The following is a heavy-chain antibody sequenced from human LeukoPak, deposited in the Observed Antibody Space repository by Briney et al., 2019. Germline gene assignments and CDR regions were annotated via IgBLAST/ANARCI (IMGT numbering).Heavy chain of an antibody. CDR3: AKRGHYSINWYHYFDY. D-gene: IGHD6-13*01. CDR1: GYTFTDSY. Sequence: PCKASGYTFTDSYMHWVRQAPGKGREWVAAIASNGGSEYYADSVKGRFTISRDNSKNTLFLQMNSLRSDDTAVYYCAKRGHYSINWYHYFDYWGQGTLVTVSS. V-gene: IGHV3-30*18. CDR2: IASNGGSE. J-gene: IGHJ4*02.